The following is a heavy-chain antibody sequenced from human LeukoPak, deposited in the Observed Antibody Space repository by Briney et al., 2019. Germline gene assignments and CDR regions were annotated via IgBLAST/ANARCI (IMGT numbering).Heavy chain of an antibody. J-gene: IGHJ4*02. CDR1: GFTFSSYW. CDR2: IKQDGSEK. CDR3: ARFLSGWYPDY. Sequence: GGSLRLSCAASGFTFSSYWMSWVRQAPGKGLEWVANIKQDGSEKYYVDSVKGRFTTSRDNAKNSLYLQMNSLRAEDTAVYYCARFLSGWYPDYWGQGTLVTVSS. D-gene: IGHD6-19*01. V-gene: IGHV3-7*01.